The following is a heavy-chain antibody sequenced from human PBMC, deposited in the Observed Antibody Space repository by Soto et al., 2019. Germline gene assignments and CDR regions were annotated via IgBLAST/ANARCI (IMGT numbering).Heavy chain of an antibody. CDR3: ALTPGSGSFYVDL. Sequence: SLRLSCAASGFTFSDYVIHLFRQAPCKGLEWVAFISYDGGNKYYTDSVKGRFTISRDNSKNKAYMQMNSLRSEDTAVYYCALTPGSGSFYVDLWGQGTLVTVSS. CDR1: GFTFSDYV. CDR2: ISYDGGNK. D-gene: IGHD3-10*01. V-gene: IGHV3-30-3*01. J-gene: IGHJ5*02.